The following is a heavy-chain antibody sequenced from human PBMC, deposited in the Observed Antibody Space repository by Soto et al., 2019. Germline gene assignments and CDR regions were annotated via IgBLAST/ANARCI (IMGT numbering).Heavy chain of an antibody. Sequence: GGSLRLSCAASGFTFSSVAMAWVRQAPGKGLEWVSSITDSGGSTDYADSVKDRFTISRDNSRNTLYLQMNSLRADDTAVYYCAKLYWNPRYFDYWGQGTRVTVSS. CDR3: AKLYWNPRYFDY. CDR1: GFTFSSVA. D-gene: IGHD1-1*01. CDR2: ITDSGGST. J-gene: IGHJ4*02. V-gene: IGHV3-23*01.